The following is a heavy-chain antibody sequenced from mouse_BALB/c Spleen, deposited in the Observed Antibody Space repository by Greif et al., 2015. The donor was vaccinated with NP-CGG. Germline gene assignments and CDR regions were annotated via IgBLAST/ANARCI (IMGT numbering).Heavy chain of an antibody. CDR2: IYPGGGYT. V-gene: IGHV1-63*02. J-gene: IGHJ4*01. Sequence: QVQLQQSGAELVRPGTSVKISCKASGYTFTNYWLGWVKQRPGHGLEWIGDIYPGGGYTNYDEKFKGKATLTADTSSSTAYMQLSSLTSEDSAVYFCARSRTTGKNYAMDYWGQGTSVTVSS. D-gene: IGHD1-1*01. CDR1: GYTFTNYW. CDR3: ARSRTTGKNYAMDY.